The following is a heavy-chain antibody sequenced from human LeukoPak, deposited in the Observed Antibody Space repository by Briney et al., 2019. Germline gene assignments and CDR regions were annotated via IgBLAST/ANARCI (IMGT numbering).Heavy chain of an antibody. CDR1: GFTFSSYA. D-gene: IGHD3-16*01. CDR3: AKSRLGSYDY. V-gene: IGHV3-30*04. CDR2: ISYDGSNK. J-gene: IGHJ4*02. Sequence: GGSLRLSCAASGFTFSSYAMHWVRQAPGKGLEWVAVISYDGSNKYYADSVKGRFTISRDNSKNTLYLQMNSLRAGDTAVYYCAKSRLGSYDYWGQGTLVTVSS.